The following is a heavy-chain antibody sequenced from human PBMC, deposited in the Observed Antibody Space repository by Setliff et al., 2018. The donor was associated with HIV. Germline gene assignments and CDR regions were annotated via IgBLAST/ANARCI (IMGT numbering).Heavy chain of an antibody. Sequence: SETLSLTCAVYGESLSDYYWSWIRQPPGKGLEWIGEINHNKSSDYNPSLKSRVTISLDTSTNRFSLKLNSVTAADTAIYYCARQVGSQYSYWAYYFDSWGQGALVTVSS. CDR2: INHNKSS. V-gene: IGHV4-34*01. CDR3: ARQVGSQYSYWAYYFDS. D-gene: IGHD5-18*01. J-gene: IGHJ4*02. CDR1: GESLSDYY.